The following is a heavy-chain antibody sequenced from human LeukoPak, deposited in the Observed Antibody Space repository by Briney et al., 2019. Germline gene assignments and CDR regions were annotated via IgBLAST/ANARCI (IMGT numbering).Heavy chain of an antibody. J-gene: IGHJ4*02. CDR1: GVSISSSNSY. V-gene: IGHV4-39*01. Sequence: PSETLSLTCTVSGVSISSSNSYWGWIRQPPGKGLEWIGSIYYSGNTYYNASLKSRVTISVDTSKNQFSLKLTSVTAADTAVYYCARQTGSGLFTLPGGQGTLVTVSS. D-gene: IGHD3-10*01. CDR3: ARQTGSGLFTLP. CDR2: IYYSGNT.